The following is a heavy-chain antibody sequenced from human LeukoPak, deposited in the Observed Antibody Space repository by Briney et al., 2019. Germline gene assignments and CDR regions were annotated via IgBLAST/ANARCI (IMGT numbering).Heavy chain of an antibody. J-gene: IGHJ4*02. CDR1: GVSISSSNSY. V-gene: IGHV4-39*01. Sequence: PSETLSLTCTVSGVSISSSNSYWGWIRQPPGKGLEWIGSIYYSGNTYYNASLKSRVTISVDTSKNQFSLKLTSVTAADTAVYYCARQTGSGLFTLPGGQGTLVTVSS. D-gene: IGHD3-10*01. CDR3: ARQTGSGLFTLP. CDR2: IYYSGNT.